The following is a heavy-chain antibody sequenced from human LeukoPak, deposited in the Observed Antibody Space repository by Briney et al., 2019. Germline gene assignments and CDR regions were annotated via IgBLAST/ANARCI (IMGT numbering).Heavy chain of an antibody. Sequence: PGGSLRLSCAASGFTISTNYMGWVRQAPGKGLEWVSVIYSSGSTYYADSVKGRFTISRDYSKNTLYLQMNSLRAEDTAVYYCARERSLDIPVAGTIFDYWGQGTLVTVSS. V-gene: IGHV3-66*01. D-gene: IGHD6-19*01. CDR3: ARERSLDIPVAGTIFDY. J-gene: IGHJ4*02. CDR1: GFTISTNY. CDR2: IYSSGST.